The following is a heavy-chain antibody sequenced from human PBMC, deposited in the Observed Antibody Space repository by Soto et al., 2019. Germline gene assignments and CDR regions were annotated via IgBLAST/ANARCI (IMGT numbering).Heavy chain of an antibody. V-gene: IGHV3-21*01. CDR1: GISFSSSR. CDR3: ARGDELGPTTSFDF. D-gene: IGHD1-26*01. CDR2: ISDRSSYI. Sequence: GGSLRLSCVASGISFSSSRMNWVRQAPGKGLEWLSSISDRSSYIYYADSVKGRFTISRDNSKNSLYLQMNSLRGEDTAVYYCARGDELGPTTSFDFWGQGAMVTV. J-gene: IGHJ4*02.